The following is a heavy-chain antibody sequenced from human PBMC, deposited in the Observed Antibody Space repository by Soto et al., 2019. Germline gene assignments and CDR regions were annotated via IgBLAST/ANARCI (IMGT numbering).Heavy chain of an antibody. D-gene: IGHD3-10*01. CDR3: ARFGSAPYYYYGVDV. CDR1: GYIFTNYD. V-gene: IGHV1-18*01. Sequence: QVQLVQSEPEVRKPGASVKVSCKASGYIFTNYDITWVRQAPGQGLEWMGWVSGYNGNTKCAQKFQDRVTMTTDTSTSTVYMELRSLRSDDTAVYYCARFGSAPYYYYGVDVWGQGTTVFVSS. J-gene: IGHJ6*02. CDR2: VSGYNGNT.